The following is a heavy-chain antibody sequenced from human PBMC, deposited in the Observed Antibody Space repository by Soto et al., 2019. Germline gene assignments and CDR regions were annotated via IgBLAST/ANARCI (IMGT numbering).Heavy chain of an antibody. CDR1: GFTFGSYA. Sequence: EVQLLESGGGLVQPGGSLRLSCAASGFTFGSYAMIWVRQAPGKGLGGVSTISSSGDSTYYADSVKGRFTVSRDNSMNTLYMHMHSLRAEDAAVYYCAKSDTALSYGFDPWGQGTLVTVSS. J-gene: IGHJ5*02. CDR2: ISSSGDST. V-gene: IGHV3-23*01. CDR3: AKSDTALSYGFDP. D-gene: IGHD5-18*01.